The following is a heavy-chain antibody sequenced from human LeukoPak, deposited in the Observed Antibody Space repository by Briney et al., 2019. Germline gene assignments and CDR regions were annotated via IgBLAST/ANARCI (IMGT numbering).Heavy chain of an antibody. Sequence: SQTLSLTCTVSGGSISSGDYYWSWIRQPPGKGLEWIGYIYYSGSTYYNPSLKSRVTISVDTSKNQFSLKLSSVTAADTAVYYCAREIVVARGGYYYYYGMDVWGQGTTVTVSS. CDR3: AREIVVARGGYYYYYGMDV. D-gene: IGHD3-22*01. CDR1: GGSISSGDYY. CDR2: IYYSGST. J-gene: IGHJ6*02. V-gene: IGHV4-30-4*01.